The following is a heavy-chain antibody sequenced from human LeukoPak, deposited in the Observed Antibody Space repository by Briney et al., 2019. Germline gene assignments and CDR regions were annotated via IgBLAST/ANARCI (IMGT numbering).Heavy chain of an antibody. V-gene: IGHV7-4-1*02. CDR3: ARGRTGDRFGY. CDR2: INTNTGNP. Sequence: RWASVKVSCKASRYTFTSYDINWVRQAPGQGLEWMGWINTNTGNPTYAQGFTGRFVFSLDTSVSTAYLQISSLKAEDTAVYYCARGRTGDRFGYWGQGTLVTVSS. D-gene: IGHD7-27*01. CDR1: RYTFTSYD. J-gene: IGHJ4*02.